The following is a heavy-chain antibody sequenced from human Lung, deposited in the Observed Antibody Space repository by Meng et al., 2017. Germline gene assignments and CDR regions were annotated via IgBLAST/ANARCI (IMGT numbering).Heavy chain of an antibody. Sequence: GSLRLSCAASGFTFSSYNMHWVRQTPGEGLVWVSRINTDASSTTYADSVKGRFTISRDDAKNTVYLQMNSLRAEDTAVYYCARDADWVIFDHWGQGALVTVSS. CDR1: GFTFSSYN. V-gene: IGHV3-74*03. J-gene: IGHJ4*02. CDR3: ARDADWVIFDH. CDR2: INTDASST. D-gene: IGHD3-9*01.